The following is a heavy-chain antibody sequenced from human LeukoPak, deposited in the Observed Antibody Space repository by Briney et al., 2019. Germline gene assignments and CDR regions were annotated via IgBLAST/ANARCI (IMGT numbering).Heavy chain of an antibody. CDR3: ARVRVIPYSSLDWFDP. D-gene: IGHD6-6*01. J-gene: IGHJ5*02. CDR1: GYTFTSYG. CDR2: ISAYNGNT. V-gene: IGHV1-18*01. Sequence: ASVKVSCTASGYTFTSYGISWVRQAPGQGLERMGWISAYNGNTNYAQKLQGRVTMTTDTSTSTAYMELRSLRSDDTAVYYCARVRVIPYSSLDWFDPWGQGTLVTVSS.